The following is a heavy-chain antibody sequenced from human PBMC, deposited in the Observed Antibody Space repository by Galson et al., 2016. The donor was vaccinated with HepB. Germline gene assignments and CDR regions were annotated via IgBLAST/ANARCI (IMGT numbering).Heavy chain of an antibody. V-gene: IGHV3-53*01. CDR1: GFTVSGKY. CDR2: IFSFDAT. Sequence: SLRLSCAASGFTVSGKYMSWARLAPGKGLEWVSAIFSFDATFYRDSVKGRFTIFRDTSKSTLYLQMSSLRAEDTAVYYCAKDIVAGHDYVWGNYRYIDFWGQGTLVTVSS. J-gene: IGHJ4*02. D-gene: IGHD3-16*02. CDR3: AKDIVAGHDYVWGNYRYIDF.